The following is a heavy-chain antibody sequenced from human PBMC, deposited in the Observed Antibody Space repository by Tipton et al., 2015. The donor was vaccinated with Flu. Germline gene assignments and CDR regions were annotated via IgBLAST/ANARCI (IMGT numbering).Heavy chain of an antibody. CDR2: INHSGST. J-gene: IGHJ5*02. CDR3: ARGHDIVVVPAARGGLDP. V-gene: IGHV4-34*01. Sequence: TLSLTCAVYGGSFSGYYWSWIRQPPGKGLEWIGEINHSGSTNYNPSLKSRVTISVDTSKNQFSLKLGSVTAADTAVYYCARGHDIVVVPAARGGLDPWGQGTLVTVSS. CDR1: GGSFSGYY. D-gene: IGHD2-2*01.